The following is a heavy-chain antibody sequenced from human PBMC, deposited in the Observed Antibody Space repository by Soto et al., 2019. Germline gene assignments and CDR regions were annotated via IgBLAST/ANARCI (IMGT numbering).Heavy chain of an antibody. V-gene: IGHV3-9*01. CDR2: ISWNSGSI. Sequence: EVQLVESGGGLVKPGGSLRLSCAASGFTFDDYAMHWVRQAPGKGLEWVSGISWNSGSIGYADSVKGRFTISRDNAKNSLYLQMNSLRAEDTALYYCAKDSLPLTGTTKYYGMDVWGQGTTVTVSS. CDR1: GFTFDDYA. CDR3: AKDSLPLTGTTKYYGMDV. J-gene: IGHJ6*02. D-gene: IGHD1-7*01.